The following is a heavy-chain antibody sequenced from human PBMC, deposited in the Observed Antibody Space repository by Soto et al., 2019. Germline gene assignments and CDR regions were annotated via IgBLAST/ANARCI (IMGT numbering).Heavy chain of an antibody. CDR1: GYSFTSYW. V-gene: IGHV5-51*01. Sequence: PGESLKISCKGSGYSFTSYWIGWVRQMPGKGLEWMGIIYPGDSDTRYSPSFQGQVTISADKSISTAYLQWSSLKASDTAMYYCARRVGTQIPAAMFDAFDIWGQGTMVTVSS. J-gene: IGHJ3*02. CDR3: ARRVGTQIPAAMFDAFDI. D-gene: IGHD2-2*01. CDR2: IYPGDSDT.